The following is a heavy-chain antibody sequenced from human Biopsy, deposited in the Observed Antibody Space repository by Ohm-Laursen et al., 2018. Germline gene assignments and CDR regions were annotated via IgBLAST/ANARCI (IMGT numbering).Heavy chain of an antibody. CDR2: FAPENGKT. CDR1: GYTLTELS. CDR3: AADINVWNVNY. Sequence: ASVNVSCNVSGYTLTELSMHWVRQAPGKGLEWMGGFAPENGKTVYAQNFQARVSVTEDTSTDTAYMELRSLRSEDTAVYYCAADINVWNVNYWGQGTQVTVSS. V-gene: IGHV1-24*01. D-gene: IGHD1-1*01. J-gene: IGHJ4*02.